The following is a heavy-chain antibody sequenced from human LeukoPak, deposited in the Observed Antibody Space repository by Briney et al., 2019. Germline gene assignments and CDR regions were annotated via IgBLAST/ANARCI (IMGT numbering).Heavy chain of an antibody. V-gene: IGHV3-21*01. CDR2: ISRSNSYI. D-gene: IGHD6-19*01. J-gene: IGHJ6*03. CDR1: GFTFSTYN. Sequence: GGSLRLSRAASGFTFSTYNVNWVRQAPGKGLEWVSSISRSNSYIYYADSVKGRFTISRDNAKNSLYLQMNSLRAEDTAVYYCARDWYSSGWYSYYYYYMDVWGKGTTVTVSS. CDR3: ARDWYSSGWYSYYYYYMDV.